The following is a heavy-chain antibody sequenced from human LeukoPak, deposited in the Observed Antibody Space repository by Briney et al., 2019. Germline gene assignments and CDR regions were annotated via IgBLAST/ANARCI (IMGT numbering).Heavy chain of an antibody. J-gene: IGHJ4*02. CDR1: GYTFTGYY. V-gene: IGHV1-2*02. D-gene: IGHD2-2*02. CDR2: INPNSGGT. CDR3: ARGYCSSTSCYSIAAAGTLDY. Sequence: ASVKVSCKASGYTFTGYYMHWVRQAPGQGLEWIGWINPNSGGTNYAQKFQGRVTMTRDTSISTAYMELSRLRSDDTAVYYCARGYCSSTSCYSIAAAGTLDYWGQGTLVTVSS.